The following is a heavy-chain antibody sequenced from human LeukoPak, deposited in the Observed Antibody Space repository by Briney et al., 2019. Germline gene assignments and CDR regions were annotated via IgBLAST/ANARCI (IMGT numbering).Heavy chain of an antibody. Sequence: ASVKVSCKASGYTFTSYDINWVRQATGQGLEWMGWMSPKSGSTGYAQKFQGRGSMTRDTSINTAYMELSSLRPEDTAVYYCARVIPNGDPFDFWGQGTLVTVSS. CDR1: GYTFTSYD. D-gene: IGHD4-17*01. J-gene: IGHJ4*02. CDR3: ARVIPNGDPFDF. CDR2: MSPKSGST. V-gene: IGHV1-8*01.